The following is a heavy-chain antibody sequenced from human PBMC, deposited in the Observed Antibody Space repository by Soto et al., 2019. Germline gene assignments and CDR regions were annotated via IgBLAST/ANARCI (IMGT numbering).Heavy chain of an antibody. CDR3: ARGQGEYCSRGSCYANYYYNGMDV. Sequence: ASVKVSCKASGCTFSSYCMTWVRQAPVQGLERMGWISAHDGHTNSAQKLQDRVTMTTDTITSTAYMDLRSLRSDDTSVYYCARGQGEYCSRGSCYANYYYNGMDVWGQGTTVTVSS. CDR2: ISAHDGHT. D-gene: IGHD2-15*01. J-gene: IGHJ6*02. V-gene: IGHV1-18*01. CDR1: GCTFSSYC.